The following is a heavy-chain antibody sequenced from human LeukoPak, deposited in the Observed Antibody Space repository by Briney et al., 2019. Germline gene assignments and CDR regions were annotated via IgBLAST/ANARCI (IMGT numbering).Heavy chain of an antibody. Sequence: GGSLRLSCATSGFTFSIYSMNWVRQAPGKGLEWFSSISSSSSYIYYGDSVKGRFTISRDNAKNSLYLQMNSLRAEDTAVYYCARSSPNCSSTSCYNDAFDIWGQGTMVTVSA. CDR3: ARSSPNCSSTSCYNDAFDI. CDR2: ISSSSSYI. J-gene: IGHJ3*02. CDR1: GFTFSIYS. D-gene: IGHD2-2*02. V-gene: IGHV3-21*01.